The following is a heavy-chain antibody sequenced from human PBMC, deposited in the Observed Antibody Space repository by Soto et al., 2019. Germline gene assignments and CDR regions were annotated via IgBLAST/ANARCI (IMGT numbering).Heavy chain of an antibody. V-gene: IGHV3-11*01. D-gene: IGHD3-3*01. CDR3: ASHYDMWSGYLSPVDY. CDR1: GYTFSDYF. Sequence: QVQLVESGGDLVKRGGSLRLSCAASGYTFSDYFMSWIRQAAGKRLEWISYIDTSSTKIYYADSVKGRFTISRDNAKNSLYLEMNSLRDEETAVYYCASHYDMWSGYLSPVDYWGQGTLVTVSS. CDR2: IDTSSTKI. J-gene: IGHJ4*02.